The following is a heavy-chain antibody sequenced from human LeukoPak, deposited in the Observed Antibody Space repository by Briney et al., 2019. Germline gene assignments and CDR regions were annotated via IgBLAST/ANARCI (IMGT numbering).Heavy chain of an antibody. Sequence: GGSLRLSCAASGFTFSSYAMHWVRQAPGKGLQWVAVISYDGSNKYYADSVKGRFTISRDNSKNTLYLQMNSLGAGDTAVHYCVRDIVFGTTFAGRGYFDYRGLGTLVTVSS. CDR2: ISYDGSNK. D-gene: IGHD1-7*01. CDR1: GFTFSSYA. J-gene: IGHJ4*02. CDR3: VRDIVFGTTFAGRGYFDY. V-gene: IGHV3-30-3*01.